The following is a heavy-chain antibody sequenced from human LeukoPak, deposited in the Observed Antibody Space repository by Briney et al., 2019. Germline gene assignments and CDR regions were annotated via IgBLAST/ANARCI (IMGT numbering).Heavy chain of an antibody. CDR3: ARGSVLRGSYRFDAFDI. V-gene: IGHV1-8*03. D-gene: IGHD1-26*01. CDR1: GGTFSSYD. Sequence: GASVKVSCKASGGTFSSYDINWVRQATGQGLEWMGWMNPNSGNTGYAQKFQGRVTITRNTSISTAYMELSSLRSEDTAVYYCARGSVLRGSYRFDAFDIWGQGTMVTVSS. J-gene: IGHJ3*02. CDR2: MNPNSGNT.